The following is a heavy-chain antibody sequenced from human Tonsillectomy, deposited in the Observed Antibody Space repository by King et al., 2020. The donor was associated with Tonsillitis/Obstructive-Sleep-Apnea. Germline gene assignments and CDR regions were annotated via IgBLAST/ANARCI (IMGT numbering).Heavy chain of an antibody. J-gene: IGHJ3*02. CDR2: FGGNGYNT. D-gene: IGHD6-13*01. CDR3: VKDPHSSTWSTDSFDI. Sequence: QLVQSGGGLVQPGGSLRLSCAASGFNFNIYTMHWVRQAPGRGLEFVSSFGGNGYNTYYADSVKGRFSISRDNSKNTLDLQMSSLRPEDTAVYYCVKDPHSSTWSTDSFDIWGQGTMVTVSS. V-gene: IGHV3-64D*08. CDR1: GFNFNIYT.